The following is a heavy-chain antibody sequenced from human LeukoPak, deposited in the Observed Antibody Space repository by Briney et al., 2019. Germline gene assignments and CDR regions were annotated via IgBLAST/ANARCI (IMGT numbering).Heavy chain of an antibody. V-gene: IGHV5-51*01. Sequence: GESLKISCKGSGYIFINYWIGWVRQMPGKGLEWMGIIYHGDSDARYSPSFQGQVTISADKSISTAYLQWSSLKASDTAMYYCARRITMVRSQPFDPWGQGTLVTVSS. CDR3: ARRITMVRSQPFDP. CDR1: GYIFINYW. D-gene: IGHD3-10*01. J-gene: IGHJ5*02. CDR2: IYHGDSDA.